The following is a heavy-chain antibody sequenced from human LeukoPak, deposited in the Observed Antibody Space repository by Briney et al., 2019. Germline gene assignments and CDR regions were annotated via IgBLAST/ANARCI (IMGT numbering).Heavy chain of an antibody. D-gene: IGHD6-13*01. CDR2: INTNTGNP. Sequence: ASVKVSCKASGYTFTSYAMNWVRQAPGQGLEWTGWINTNTGNPTYAQGFTGRFVFSLDTSVSTAYLQISSLKAEDTAVYYCARGLAAAGVVENDYWGQGTLVTVSS. V-gene: IGHV7-4-1*02. CDR1: GYTFTSYA. CDR3: ARGLAAAGVVENDY. J-gene: IGHJ4*02.